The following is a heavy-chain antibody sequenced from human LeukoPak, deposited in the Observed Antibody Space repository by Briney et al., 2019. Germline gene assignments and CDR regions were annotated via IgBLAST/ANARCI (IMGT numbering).Heavy chain of an antibody. D-gene: IGHD6-13*01. CDR3: ARERIAAAGTLIWFDP. V-gene: IGHV4-4*07. Sequence: SETLSLTCTVSGGSISSYYWSWIRQPAGKGLEWIGSIYTSGSTNYNPSLKSRVTMSVDTSKNQFSLKLSSVTAADTAVYYCARERIAAAGTLIWFDPWGQGALVTVSS. CDR2: IYTSGST. CDR1: GGSISSYY. J-gene: IGHJ5*02.